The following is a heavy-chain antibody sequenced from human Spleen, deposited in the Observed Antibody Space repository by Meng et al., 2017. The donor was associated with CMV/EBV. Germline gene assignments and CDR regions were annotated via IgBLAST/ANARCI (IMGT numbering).Heavy chain of an antibody. V-gene: IGHV3-11*01. Sequence: GGSLRLSCAASGFSVIDYDMTWVRQAPGKGLDWISYIRSSSGSSYYADSVTGRFTISRDSARNLLFLQMNSLRAEDTAVYYCAEKYYYGSGSYAFDIWGQGTMVTVSS. J-gene: IGHJ3*02. D-gene: IGHD3-10*01. CDR2: IRSSSGSS. CDR3: AEKYYYGSGSYAFDI. CDR1: GFSVIDYD.